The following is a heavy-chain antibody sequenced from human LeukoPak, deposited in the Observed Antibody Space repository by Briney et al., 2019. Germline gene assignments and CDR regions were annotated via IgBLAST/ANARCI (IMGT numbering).Heavy chain of an antibody. D-gene: IGHD3-10*01. CDR2: IIPIFGTA. CDR1: GGTFSSYS. J-gene: IGHJ6*02. CDR3: ARVHYYGSGIQRTNYGMDV. Sequence: SVKVSCKASGGTFSSYSISWVRQAPGQGVEWMGGIIPIFGTANYAQKFQGRVTITADESTSTAYMELSSLRSEDTAVYYCARVHYYGSGIQRTNYGMDVWGQGTTVTVSS. V-gene: IGHV1-69*13.